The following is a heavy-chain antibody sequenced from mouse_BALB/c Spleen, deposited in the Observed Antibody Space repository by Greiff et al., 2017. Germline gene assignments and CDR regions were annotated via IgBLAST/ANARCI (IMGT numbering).Heavy chain of an antibody. Sequence: EVKLMESGGGLVKPGGSLKLSCAASGFTFSSYAMSWVRQSPEKRLEWVAEISSGGSYTYYPDTVTGRFTISRDNAKNTLYLEMSSLRSEDTAMYYCAREGRFAYGGQGTLVTVSA. CDR3: AREGRFAY. V-gene: IGHV5-9-4*01. CDR1: GFTFSSYA. CDR2: ISSGGSYT. J-gene: IGHJ3*01.